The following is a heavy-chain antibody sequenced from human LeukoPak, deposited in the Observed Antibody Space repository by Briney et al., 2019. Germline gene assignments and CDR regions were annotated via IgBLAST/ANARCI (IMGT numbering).Heavy chain of an antibody. CDR2: IIPIFGTA. CDR3: ARGRYLSRVRDCSSTSCYYSYYYYYMDV. CDR1: GDTFSSYA. Sequence: SVKVSCKASGDTFSSYAISWVRQAPGQGLEWMGGIIPIFGTANSAQKFQGRVTITTDESTSTAYMELSSLRSEDTAVYYCARGRYLSRVRDCSSTSCYYSYYYYYMDVWGKGTTVTVSS. D-gene: IGHD2-2*01. V-gene: IGHV1-69*05. J-gene: IGHJ6*03.